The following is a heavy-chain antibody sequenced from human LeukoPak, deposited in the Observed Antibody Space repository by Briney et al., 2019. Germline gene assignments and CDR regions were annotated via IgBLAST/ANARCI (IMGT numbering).Heavy chain of an antibody. CDR3: ASGSQGDLLLGDY. CDR1: GFTFNNYG. Sequence: GGSLRLSCAASGFTFNNYGMHWVRQAPGKGLEWVAFIRYDGSNKYYADSVKGRFTISRDNSKNTLYLQMNSLRAEDTALDYLASGSQGDLLLGDYWAQGPLVTVSS. V-gene: IGHV3-30*02. D-gene: IGHD3-10*01. CDR2: IRYDGSNK. J-gene: IGHJ4*02.